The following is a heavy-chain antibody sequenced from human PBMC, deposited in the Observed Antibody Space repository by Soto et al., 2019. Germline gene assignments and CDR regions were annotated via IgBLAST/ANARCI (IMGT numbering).Heavy chain of an antibody. CDR2: IYYSGST. D-gene: IGHD6-19*01. J-gene: IGHJ4*02. CDR1: GGSISSYY. Sequence: SETLSLTCTVSGGSISSYYWSWIRQPPGKGLERIGYIYYSGSTNYNPSLKSRVTISVDTSKNQFSLKLSSVTAADTAVYYCARDVGSGWHFDYWGQGTLVTVSS. V-gene: IGHV4-59*01. CDR3: ARDVGSGWHFDY.